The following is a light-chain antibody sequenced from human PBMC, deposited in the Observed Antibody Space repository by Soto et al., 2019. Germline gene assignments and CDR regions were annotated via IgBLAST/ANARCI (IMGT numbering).Light chain of an antibody. CDR2: DAS. V-gene: IGKV3-15*01. CDR3: QQYDNWTRT. Sequence: KVMTQSPATLSVSPGERATLSCRASQSVRSNLAWYQQKPGQPPRLLIYDASTRATGIPSRLSGSGSGTEFTLTISSLKSEDFAVYYCQQYDNWTRTFGQGTKVDIX. CDR1: QSVRSN. J-gene: IGKJ1*01.